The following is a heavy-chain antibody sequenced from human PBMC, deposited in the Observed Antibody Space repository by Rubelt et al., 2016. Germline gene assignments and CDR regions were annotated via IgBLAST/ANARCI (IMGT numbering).Heavy chain of an antibody. CDR3: AREYSSGGKYFDY. CDR2: ISAYNGNT. D-gene: IGHD6-19*01. J-gene: IGHJ4*02. Sequence: QVQLVQSGAEVKKPGASVKVSCKASGYTFTSYGISWVRQAPGQGLEWMGWISAYNGNTNSAQKFPGRVTMTTDTSTSTGYMELRSLRSDDTAVYYCAREYSSGGKYFDYWGQGTLVTVSS. CDR1: GYTFTSYG. V-gene: IGHV1-18*01.